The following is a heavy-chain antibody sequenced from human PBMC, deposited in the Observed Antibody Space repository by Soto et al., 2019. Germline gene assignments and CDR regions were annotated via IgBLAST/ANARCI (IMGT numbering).Heavy chain of an antibody. CDR3: ASEGGITMKGDDAFDI. Sequence: QVQLVQSGAEVKKPGSSVKVSCKASGGTFSSYTISWVRQAPGQGLEWMGRIIPILGIANYAQKFQGRVTITADKSTSTAYMELSSLRSEDTAVYYCASEGGITMKGDDAFDIWGQGTMVTVSS. D-gene: IGHD3-3*01. CDR1: GGTFSSYT. CDR2: IIPILGIA. V-gene: IGHV1-69*02. J-gene: IGHJ3*02.